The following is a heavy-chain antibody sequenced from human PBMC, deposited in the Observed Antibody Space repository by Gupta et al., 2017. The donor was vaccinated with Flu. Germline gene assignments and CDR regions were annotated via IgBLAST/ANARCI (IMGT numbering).Heavy chain of an antibody. CDR2: IYHSGNT. V-gene: IGHV4-31*02. CDR3: ARARGVYSGSYFDY. J-gene: IGHJ4*02. D-gene: IGHD1-26*01. Sequence: IRQLPGKGLEWIGYIYHSGNTYYNPSLKSRLSISVDTSKNQFSLKLSSVTVADTAVYYCARARGVYSGSYFDYWGQGTRVTVSS.